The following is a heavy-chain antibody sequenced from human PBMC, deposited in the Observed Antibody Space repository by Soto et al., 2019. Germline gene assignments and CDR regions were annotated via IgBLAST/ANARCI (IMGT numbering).Heavy chain of an antibody. J-gene: IGHJ3*02. CDR2: IHHSGRA. CDR3: ERDWRDSVTYHVFDI. CDR1: GYSISSAYF. V-gene: IGHV4-38-2*02. D-gene: IGHD1-26*01. Sequence: ESLSLTCSVSGYSISSAYFWGWIRQPPGKGLEWIGSIHHSGRAYYNQSLKSRVTISVDTSKKQFSLKLTSVTAADTAVYSCERDWRDSVTYHVFDIWGRGTMVTVSS.